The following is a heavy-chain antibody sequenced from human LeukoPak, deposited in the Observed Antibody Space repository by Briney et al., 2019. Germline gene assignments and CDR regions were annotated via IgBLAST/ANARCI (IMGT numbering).Heavy chain of an antibody. CDR1: GFTFSSYG. CDR2: IRYDGSNK. CDR3: AREGYCSGDSCYLDAFDI. D-gene: IGHD2-15*01. Sequence: GGSLRLSCAASGFTFSSYGMHWVRQAPGKGLEWVAFIRYDGSNKYYADSVKGRFTISRDNARNSLYLQMNSLRAEDTAVYYCAREGYCSGDSCYLDAFDIWGQGTMVTVSS. V-gene: IGHV3-30*02. J-gene: IGHJ3*02.